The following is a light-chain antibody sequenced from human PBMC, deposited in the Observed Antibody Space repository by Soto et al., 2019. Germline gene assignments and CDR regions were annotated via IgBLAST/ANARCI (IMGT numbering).Light chain of an antibody. V-gene: IGKV2-29*01. CDR2: AAS. CDR3: QQGYSSPPT. J-gene: IGKJ1*01. Sequence: DLVMTQTPLSLSVTPGQPASISCKSSQSLLHSDGKTYLYWYLQKPGQPPRLLIFAASSLQSGVPSRFSGSRSGPDFTLTISSLQPEDFATYYCQQGYSSPPTFGQGTKVDIK. CDR1: QSLLHSDGKTY.